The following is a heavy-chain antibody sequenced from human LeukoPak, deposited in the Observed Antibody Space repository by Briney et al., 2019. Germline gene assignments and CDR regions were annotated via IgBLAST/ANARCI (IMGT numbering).Heavy chain of an antibody. CDR1: GGSFSGYY. J-gene: IGHJ6*03. D-gene: IGHD3-10*01. V-gene: IGHV4-34*01. CDR2: INHSGST. Sequence: SETLSLTCAVYGGSFSGYYWSWIRQPPGKGLEWIGEINHSGSTNYNPSLKSRVTISVDTSKNQFSLKLSSVTAADTAVYYCAKVRGAQYYYYYMDVWGKGTTVTISS. CDR3: AKVRGAQYYYYYMDV.